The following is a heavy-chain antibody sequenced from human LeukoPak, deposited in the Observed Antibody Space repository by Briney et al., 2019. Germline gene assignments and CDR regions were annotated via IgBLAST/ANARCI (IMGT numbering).Heavy chain of an antibody. D-gene: IGHD2-8*02. CDR2: IYSGGST. J-gene: IGHJ4*02. CDR1: GFTVSSNY. CDR3: ARDVAYTYRWDY. Sequence: GGSLRLSCAASGFTVSSNYMSWVRQAPGKGLEWVSVIYSGGSTYYADSMKGRFTISRDNSKNTLYLQMNSLRAEDTAVYYCARDVAYTYRWDYWGQGTLVTVSS. V-gene: IGHV3-66*01.